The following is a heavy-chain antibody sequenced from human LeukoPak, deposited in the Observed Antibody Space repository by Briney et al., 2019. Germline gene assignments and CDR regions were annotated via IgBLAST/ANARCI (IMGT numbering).Heavy chain of an antibody. CDR1: GGSISSGGYY. Sequence: SETLSLTCTVSGGSISSGGYYWSWIRQHPGKGLEWIGYIYYSGSTYYNPSLKTRATISVDTSKNQFSLKLSSVTAADTAVYYCARYRGNPYYYDSSGYYSDYWGQGTLVTVSS. D-gene: IGHD3-22*01. J-gene: IGHJ4*02. V-gene: IGHV4-31*03. CDR2: IYYSGST. CDR3: ARYRGNPYYYDSSGYYSDY.